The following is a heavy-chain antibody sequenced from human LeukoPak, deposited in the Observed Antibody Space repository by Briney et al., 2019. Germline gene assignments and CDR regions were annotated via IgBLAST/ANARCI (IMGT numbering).Heavy chain of an antibody. Sequence: PGGSLRLSCAASGFTFSSYWMSWVRQAAGKGLELVANIKQDGSEKYCVDSVKGRLTISRENAKNSLYLQMNSLRAEDTAVYYCARDHSGYAGTYYFANWGQGTLVTVSS. V-gene: IGHV3-7*01. CDR3: ARDHSGYAGTYYFAN. D-gene: IGHD5-12*01. J-gene: IGHJ4*02. CDR2: IKQDGSEK. CDR1: GFTFSSYW.